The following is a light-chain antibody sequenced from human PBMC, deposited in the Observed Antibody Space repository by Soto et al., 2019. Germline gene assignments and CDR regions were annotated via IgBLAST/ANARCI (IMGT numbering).Light chain of an antibody. CDR1: ESLNSRS. CDR3: QQYGSSPWT. CDR2: GAS. V-gene: IGKV3-20*01. Sequence: LTQSQGRRAGSAGRRGRVLCSSSESLNSRSVVWYQKKPGQAARLIIYGASNRATGIPDRISGSGSGTDCTLTFSSGEPEHFAVHYCQQYGSSPWTFGQGTKVDIK. J-gene: IGKJ1*01.